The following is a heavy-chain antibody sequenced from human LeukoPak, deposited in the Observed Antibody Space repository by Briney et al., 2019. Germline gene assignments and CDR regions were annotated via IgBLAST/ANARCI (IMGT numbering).Heavy chain of an antibody. V-gene: IGHV3-74*03. CDR3: ARGAAPQGY. D-gene: IGHD2-15*01. CDR2: INGDGNTT. Sequence: PGGSLRLSCAASGFTFSSDWMHWVRQAPGKGLVWVSRINGDGNTTAYADSVKGRFTISRDNAKNTLYLQMNSLRVEDTAVYYCARGAAPQGYWGQGTLVTVSS. CDR1: GFTFSSDW. J-gene: IGHJ4*02.